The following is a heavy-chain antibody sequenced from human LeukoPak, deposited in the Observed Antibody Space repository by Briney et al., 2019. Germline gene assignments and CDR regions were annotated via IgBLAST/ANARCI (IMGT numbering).Heavy chain of an antibody. CDR2: MYADSGGA. CDR1: GNTFTGNY. J-gene: IGHJ4*02. CDR3: ARAAPRNGYKTPPLH. D-gene: IGHD5-24*01. V-gene: IGHV1-2*02. Sequence: GASVKVSCKASGNTFTGNYMHWVRQAPGQGLEWMGWMYADSGGANYAQKFQDRVTMTRDTSITTVYMELSRLRPDDTAVYFCARAAPRNGYKTPPLHWGQGTLVTVSS.